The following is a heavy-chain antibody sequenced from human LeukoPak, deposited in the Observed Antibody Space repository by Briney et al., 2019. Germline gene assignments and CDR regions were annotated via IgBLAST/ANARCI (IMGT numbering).Heavy chain of an antibody. V-gene: IGHV3-33*08. CDR1: GFTFSSYG. J-gene: IGHJ4*02. CDR3: ARDHAVFDF. Sequence: PGGSLRLSCAASGFTFSSYGMHWVRQAPGKGLEWVAVIWYDGTNKYYTDSVKGRFTISRDNSQNTLYLQMNSLRVEDTAVYYCARDHAVFDFWGQGALVTVSS. CDR2: IWYDGTNK.